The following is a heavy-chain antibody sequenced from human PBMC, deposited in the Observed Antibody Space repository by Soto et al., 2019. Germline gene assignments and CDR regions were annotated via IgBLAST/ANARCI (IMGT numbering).Heavy chain of an antibody. V-gene: IGHV4-38-2*01. J-gene: IGHJ5*02. Sequence: PSETLSLTCAVSGYSISSGYYWGWIRQPPGKGLEWIGSIYHSGSTYYNPSLKSRVTISVDTSKNQFSLKLSSATAADTAVYYCARDYYDRSGYYGSKYNWFDPWGQAPMMTV. CDR3: ARDYYDRSGYYGSKYNWFDP. CDR1: GYSISSGYY. CDR2: IYHSGST. D-gene: IGHD3-22*01.